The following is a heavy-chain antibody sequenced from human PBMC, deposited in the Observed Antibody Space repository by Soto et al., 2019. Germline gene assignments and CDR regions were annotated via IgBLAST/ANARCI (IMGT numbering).Heavy chain of an antibody. V-gene: IGHV4-30-4*01. CDR3: ARDDSVTTGAFDI. Sequence: QVQLQESGPGLLKPSQTLSLTCNVSGDSINNGEYYWSWFRQPPGKGLDWIGYIYYNEVTYYKPSLKRRPTISLEASKNQFSPQLTSVTAADTAVYYCARDDSVTTGAFDIWGSGPMVTVSS. D-gene: IGHD1-1*01. CDR1: GDSINNGEYY. CDR2: IYYNEVT. J-gene: IGHJ3*02.